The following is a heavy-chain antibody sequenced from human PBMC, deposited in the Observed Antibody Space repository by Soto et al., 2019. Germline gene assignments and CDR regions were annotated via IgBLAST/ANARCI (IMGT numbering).Heavy chain of an antibody. J-gene: IGHJ6*02. V-gene: IGHV1-46*01. Sequence: ASVKVSCKASGYKLVDYYIHWVLQAPGRGLEWMGIINPKGGDSRYAQKFQGRVTMTSNTFTSTAYMELSSLRSEDTAVYYCAIFGVVMPYYYYGMDVWGQGTTVTVSS. D-gene: IGHD3-3*01. CDR1: GYKLVDYY. CDR2: INPKGGDS. CDR3: AIFGVVMPYYYYGMDV.